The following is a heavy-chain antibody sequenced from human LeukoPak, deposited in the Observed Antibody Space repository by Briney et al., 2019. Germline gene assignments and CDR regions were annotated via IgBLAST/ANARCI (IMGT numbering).Heavy chain of an antibody. J-gene: IGHJ4*02. V-gene: IGHV3-11*01. CDR1: GFTFSDSY. CDR3: ASGLPLAYFDY. Sequence: GGSLRLSCAASGFTFSDSYMSWIRQAPGKGLEWVSYISSSGSTIYYADSVKGRFTISRDNAKNSLYLQVNSPRAEDTAVYYCASGLPLAYFDYWGQGILVTVSS. D-gene: IGHD5-12*01. CDR2: ISSSGSTI.